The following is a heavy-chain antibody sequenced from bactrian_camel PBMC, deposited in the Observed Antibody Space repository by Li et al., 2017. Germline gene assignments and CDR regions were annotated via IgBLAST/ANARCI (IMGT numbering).Heavy chain of an antibody. Sequence: VQLVESGGGSVQAGGSLKLSCAASGLTAKYNSYCMAWFRQAPGKQREGVAHLWGGGGNPYYVNSMRGRATISRDNSKNTLYLELNNLKLDDTAEYVCAASEGYCYTRAFLLASHYTYWGQGTQVTVS. V-gene: IGHV3S1*01. D-gene: IGHD2*01. J-gene: IGHJ4*01. CDR3: AASEGYCYTRAFLLASHYTY. CDR1: GLTAKYNSYC. CDR2: LWGGGGNP.